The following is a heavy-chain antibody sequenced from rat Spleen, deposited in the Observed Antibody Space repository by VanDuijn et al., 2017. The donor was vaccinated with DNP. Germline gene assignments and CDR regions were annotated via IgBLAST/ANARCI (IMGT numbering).Heavy chain of an antibody. CDR3: ARSSYGSYRWFAY. CDR2: INYSGST. CDR1: GYSITSNY. J-gene: IGHJ3*01. V-gene: IGHV3-1*01. Sequence: EVRLQESGPGLVQPSQSLSLTCSVTGYSITSNYWAWIRKFPGNKMEWIGYINYSGSTGYNPSLKSRISITRDTSKNQFFLQLNSVTTEDTATYYCARSSYGSYRWFAYWGQGTLVTVSS. D-gene: IGHD1-3*01.